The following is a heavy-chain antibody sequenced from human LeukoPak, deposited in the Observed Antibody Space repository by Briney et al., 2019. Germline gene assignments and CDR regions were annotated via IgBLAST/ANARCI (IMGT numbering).Heavy chain of an antibody. Sequence: PGRSLRLSCAASGFTFSSYGMHWVRQAPGKGLEWVAVISYDGSNKYYADSVKGRFTIPRDNSKNTLYLQMNSLRAEDTAVYYCAKDLGWFGESPAGDYWGQGTLVTVSS. CDR3: AKDLGWFGESPAGDY. V-gene: IGHV3-30*18. D-gene: IGHD3-10*01. CDR2: ISYDGSNK. CDR1: GFTFSSYG. J-gene: IGHJ4*02.